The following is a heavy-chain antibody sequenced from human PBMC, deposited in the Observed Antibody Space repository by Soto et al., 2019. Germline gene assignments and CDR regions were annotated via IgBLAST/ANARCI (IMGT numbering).Heavy chain of an antibody. Sequence: QVQLQESGPGLVKPSQTLSLTCTVSGGSISSGGYYWSWIRQHPGKGLEWIGYIYYSGSTYYNPALKGRVTISVDTSKNQFSLKLSSVTAADTAVYYCARSPEATVTAFDYWGQGTLVTVSS. J-gene: IGHJ4*02. CDR1: GGSISSGGYY. CDR2: IYYSGST. CDR3: ARSPEATVTAFDY. V-gene: IGHV4-31*03. D-gene: IGHD4-17*01.